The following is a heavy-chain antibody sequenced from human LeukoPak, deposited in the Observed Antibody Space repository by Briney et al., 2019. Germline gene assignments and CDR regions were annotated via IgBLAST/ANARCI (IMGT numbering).Heavy chain of an antibody. J-gene: IGHJ4*02. CDR1: GFTFSSYG. CDR3: AREGRYYDSSGYYNY. Sequence: GGSLRLSCAASGFTFSSYGMPWVRQAPGKGLEWVAVISYDGSNKYYADSVKGRFTISRDNSKNTLYLQMNSLRSEDTAVYYCAREGRYYDSSGYYNYWGQGTLVTVSS. V-gene: IGHV3-30*03. D-gene: IGHD3-22*01. CDR2: ISYDGSNK.